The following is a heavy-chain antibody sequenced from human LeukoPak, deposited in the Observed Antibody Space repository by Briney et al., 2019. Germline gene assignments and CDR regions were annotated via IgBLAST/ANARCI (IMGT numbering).Heavy chain of an antibody. Sequence: SQTLSLTCTVSGGSISSGGYYWSWIRQHPGKGLEWIGYIYYSGSTYYNPPLKSRVTISVDTSKNQFSLKLSSVTAADTAVYYCARVDTAMVTPDYWGQGTLVTVSS. CDR2: IYYSGST. V-gene: IGHV4-31*03. D-gene: IGHD5-18*01. CDR3: ARVDTAMVTPDY. J-gene: IGHJ4*02. CDR1: GGSISSGGYY.